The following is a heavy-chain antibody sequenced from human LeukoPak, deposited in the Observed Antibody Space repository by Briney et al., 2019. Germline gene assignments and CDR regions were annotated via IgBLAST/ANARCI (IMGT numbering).Heavy chain of an antibody. J-gene: IGHJ3*02. D-gene: IGHD3-22*01. CDR2: ISYDGSNK. CDR1: GFTFSSYA. CDR3: AKDRVYYDSSGYYSDAFDI. Sequence: GGSLRLSCAASGFTFSSYAMHWVRQAPGKGLEWVAVISYDGSNKYYADSVKGRFTISRDNSKNTLYLQMNSLRAEDTAVYYCAKDRVYYDSSGYYSDAFDIWGQGTMVTVSS. V-gene: IGHV3-30-3*01.